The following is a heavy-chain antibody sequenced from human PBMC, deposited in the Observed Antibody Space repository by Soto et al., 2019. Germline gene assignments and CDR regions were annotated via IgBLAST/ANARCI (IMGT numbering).Heavy chain of an antibody. D-gene: IGHD6-13*01. CDR1: GFTFSSYW. CDR2: IKQDGSEK. V-gene: IGHV3-7*01. Sequence: GGSLRLSCAASGFTFSSYWMSWVRQAPGKGLEWVANIKQDGSEKYYVDSVKGRFTISRDNAKNSLYLQMNSLRAEDTAVYYCARAAGAYYYYYYYMDVWGKGTTVTVSS. CDR3: ARAAGAYYYYYYYMDV. J-gene: IGHJ6*03.